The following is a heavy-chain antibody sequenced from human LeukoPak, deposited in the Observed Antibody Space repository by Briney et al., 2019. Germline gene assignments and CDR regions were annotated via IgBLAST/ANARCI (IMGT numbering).Heavy chain of an antibody. CDR3: ARDLLRGPSYYYYYMDV. CDR2: TYYRSEWYN. V-gene: IGHV6-1*01. Sequence: SQTLSLTCAISGDSVSSNSAAWNWIRQSPSRGLEWLGRTYYRSEWYNDYAVSVKSRITINPDTSKNQFSLQLNSVTPEDTAVYYCARDLLRGPSYYYYYMDVWGKGTTVTVSS. J-gene: IGHJ6*03. D-gene: IGHD3-10*01. CDR1: GDSVSSNSAA.